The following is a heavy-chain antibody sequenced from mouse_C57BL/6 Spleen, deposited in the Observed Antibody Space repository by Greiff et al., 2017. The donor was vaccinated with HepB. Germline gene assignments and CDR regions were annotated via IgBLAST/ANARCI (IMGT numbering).Heavy chain of an antibody. Sequence: VQLQQPGAELVKPGASVKMSCKASGSTFTSYWITWVKQRPGQGLEWIGDIYPGSGSTNYNEKFKSKATLPVDTSSSTAYMQLSSLTSEDAAVYYCARGYDGGFDYWGQGTTRTVSS. J-gene: IGHJ2*01. V-gene: IGHV1-55*01. CDR2: IYPGSGST. CDR3: ARGYDGGFDY. D-gene: IGHD2-2*01. CDR1: GSTFTSYW.